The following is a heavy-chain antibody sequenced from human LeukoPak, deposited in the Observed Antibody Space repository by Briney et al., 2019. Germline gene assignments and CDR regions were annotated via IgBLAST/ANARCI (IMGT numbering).Heavy chain of an antibody. D-gene: IGHD3-22*01. CDR3: ARHPPYYYDSSGFDY. V-gene: IGHV4-30-4*08. CDR1: GGSISSGDYY. Sequence: SQTLSLTCTVSGGSISSGDYYWSWIRQPPGKGLEWIGYIYYSGSTYYNPSLKSRVTISVGTSKNQFSLKLSSVTAADTAVYYCARHPPYYYDSSGFDYWGQGTLVTVSS. CDR2: IYYSGST. J-gene: IGHJ4*02.